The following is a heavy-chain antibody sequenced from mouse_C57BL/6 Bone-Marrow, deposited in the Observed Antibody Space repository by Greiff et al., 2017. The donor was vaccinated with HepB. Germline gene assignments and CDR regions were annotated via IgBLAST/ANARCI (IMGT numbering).Heavy chain of an antibody. V-gene: IGHV1-20*01. CDR1: GYSFTGYF. CDR2: INPYNGDT. CDR3: ARATVVSYYFDY. Sequence: EVQLQQSGPELVKPGDSVKISCKASGYSFTGYFMNWVMQSHGKSLEWIGRINPYNGDTFYNQKFKGKATLTVDKSSSTAHMELRSLTSEDSAVYYCARATVVSYYFDYWGQGTTLTVSS. D-gene: IGHD1-1*01. J-gene: IGHJ2*01.